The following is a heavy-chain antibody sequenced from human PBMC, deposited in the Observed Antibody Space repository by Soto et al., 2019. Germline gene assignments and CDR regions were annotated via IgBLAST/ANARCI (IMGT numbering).Heavy chain of an antibody. CDR1: GGTFSSYA. Sequence: QVQLVQSGAEVKKPGSSVKVSCKASGGTFSSYAISWVRQAPGQGLEWMGGIIPIFGTANYAQKFQGRVTITADESTSTAYMELSSRRSEDTAVYYCARATIFGVVITYYYYYGMDVWGQGTTVTVSS. CDR3: ARATIFGVVITYYYYYGMDV. CDR2: IIPIFGTA. V-gene: IGHV1-69*01. D-gene: IGHD3-3*01. J-gene: IGHJ6*02.